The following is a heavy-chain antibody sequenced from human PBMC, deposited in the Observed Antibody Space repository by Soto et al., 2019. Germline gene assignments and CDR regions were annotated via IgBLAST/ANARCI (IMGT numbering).Heavy chain of an antibody. CDR1: GVSTSNHY. CDR3: ASGGGSPYHDHEFDY. Sequence: QVQLQESGPGLVKPSETLSLTCSVSGVSTSNHYWTWIRKPPGQGPEWIGCIYYRGTTNYNASFNSRVTISLDTSKNQFSLKLTSVTTADTAVYYCASGGGSPYHDHEFDYWGQGILVTVSS. CDR2: IYYRGTT. J-gene: IGHJ4*02. V-gene: IGHV4-59*11. D-gene: IGHD2-2*01.